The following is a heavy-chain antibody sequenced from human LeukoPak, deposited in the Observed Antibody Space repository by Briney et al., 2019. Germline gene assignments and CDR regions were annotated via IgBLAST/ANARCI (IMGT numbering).Heavy chain of an antibody. CDR3: ARSSGKWSGDYYYHYMDV. CDR2: IHYSGST. V-gene: IGHV4-59*01. CDR1: GSSISSYY. Sequence: SETLSLTYTVSGSSISSYYWSWIRQPPGKGLEWIWYIHYSGSTTYNPSLKSRVTISVDTSKNQSSLKLSCVTAADTAVYYCARSSGKWSGDYYYHYMDVWGRGTTVTISS. D-gene: IGHD3-3*01. J-gene: IGHJ6*03.